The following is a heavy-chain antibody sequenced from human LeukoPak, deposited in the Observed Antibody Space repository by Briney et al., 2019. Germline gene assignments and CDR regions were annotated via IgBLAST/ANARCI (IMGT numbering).Heavy chain of an antibody. CDR1: GGSFSGYC. D-gene: IGHD3-9*01. Sequence: SETLSLTCAVYGGSFSGYCWSWIRQPPGKGLEWIGEINHSGSTNYNPSLKSRVTISVDTSKNQFSLKLSSVTAADTAVYYCARHDILTGYYSYWGQGTLVTVSS. CDR2: INHSGST. J-gene: IGHJ4*02. CDR3: ARHDILTGYYSY. V-gene: IGHV4-34*01.